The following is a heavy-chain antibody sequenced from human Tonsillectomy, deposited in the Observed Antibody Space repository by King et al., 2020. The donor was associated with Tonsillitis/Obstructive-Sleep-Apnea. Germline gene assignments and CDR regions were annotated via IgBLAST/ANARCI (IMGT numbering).Heavy chain of an antibody. V-gene: IGHV4-34*01. J-gene: IGHJ4*02. D-gene: IGHD3/OR15-3a*01. CDR2: IDHSGST. CDR1: GGSFSGYY. CDR3: ARGSVEQDWAFDY. Sequence: QVQLQQWGAGLLRPSETLYLPCGVYGGSFSGYYWTWIRQTPGKGLEWIGEIDHSGSTNNSPTLKSRVTITVDMSKNQFSVNLNYVTAADTAVYYCARGSVEQDWAFDYWGQGTLVTVSS.